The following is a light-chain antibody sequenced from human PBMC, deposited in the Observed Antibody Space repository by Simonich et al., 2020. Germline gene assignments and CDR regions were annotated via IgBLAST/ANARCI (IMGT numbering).Light chain of an antibody. CDR3: SSYTSSSTVV. CDR1: SSDVGGYNY. CDR2: DVS. V-gene: IGLV2-14*03. Sequence: QSALTQPASVSGSPGQSITFSCTGTSSDVGGYNYVSWYQQHPGKAPKLMIYDVSKRPSGVSNRFSGSKSGNTASLTISGLQAEDEADYYCSSYTSSSTVVFGGGTKLTVL. J-gene: IGLJ2*01.